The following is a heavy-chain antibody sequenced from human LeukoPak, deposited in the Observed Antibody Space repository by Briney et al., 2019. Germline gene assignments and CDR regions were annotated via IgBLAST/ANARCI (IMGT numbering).Heavy chain of an antibody. CDR1: GGSISSYY. CDR3: ARDQAHYYGSGSFYGMDV. Sequence: SETLSLTCTVSGGSISSYYRSWIRQPPGKGLEWIGYIYYSGSTNYNPSLKSRVTISVDTSKNQFSLKLSSVTAADTAVYYCARDQAHYYGSGSFYGMDVWGQGTTVTVSS. J-gene: IGHJ6*02. CDR2: IYYSGST. D-gene: IGHD3-10*01. V-gene: IGHV4-59*01.